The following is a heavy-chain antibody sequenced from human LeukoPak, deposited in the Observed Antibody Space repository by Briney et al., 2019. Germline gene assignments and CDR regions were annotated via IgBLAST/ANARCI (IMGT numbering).Heavy chain of an antibody. V-gene: IGHV3-48*04. CDR2: ISSSGSTI. CDR3: AKKGYDSSGYYGYFDY. J-gene: IGHJ4*02. D-gene: IGHD3-22*01. Sequence: GGSLRLSCAGSGFTFSSYSMNWVRQAPGKGLEWVSYISSSGSTIYYADSVKGRFTISRDNAKNSLYLQMNSLRAEDTALYYCAKKGYDSSGYYGYFDYWGQGTLVTVSS. CDR1: GFTFSSYS.